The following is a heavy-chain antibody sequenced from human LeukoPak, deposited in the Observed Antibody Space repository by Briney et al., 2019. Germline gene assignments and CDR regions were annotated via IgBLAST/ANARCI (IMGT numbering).Heavy chain of an antibody. J-gene: IGHJ4*02. D-gene: IGHD6-19*01. CDR1: GLSFSFYA. CDR2: ISYDGSNK. V-gene: IGHV3-30*18. Sequence: GSLRLSCAASGLSFSFYAMSWVRQAPGKGLEWVAVISYDGSNKYYADSVKGRFTISRDNSKNTLYLQMNSLRAEDTAVYYCAKGAVAGTVFDYWGQGTLVTVSS. CDR3: AKGAVAGTVFDY.